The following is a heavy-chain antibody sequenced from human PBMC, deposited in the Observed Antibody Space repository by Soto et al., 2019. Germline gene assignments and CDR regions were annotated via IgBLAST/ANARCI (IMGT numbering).Heavy chain of an antibody. V-gene: IGHV5-51*01. CDR3: ARPPLPGYSIHFNS. CDR1: GYIFIDYW. Sequence: PGESLKISCKASGYIFIDYWIGWVRQMPGKGLEWMGIVYPRDSDTRYSPSFQGQVTISADRSTGTAFLQWRSLKASDTALYYCARPPLPGYSIHFNSWGQGPLVTVSS. CDR2: VYPRDSDT. J-gene: IGHJ4*02. D-gene: IGHD2-15*01.